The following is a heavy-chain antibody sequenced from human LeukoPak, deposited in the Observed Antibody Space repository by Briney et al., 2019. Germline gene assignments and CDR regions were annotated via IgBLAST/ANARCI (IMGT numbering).Heavy chain of an antibody. CDR1: GGSMSYSIT. J-gene: IGHJ5*02. D-gene: IGHD6-25*01. V-gene: IGHV4/OR15-8*01. CDR3: AKVLTAAGLDL. Sequence: SETLSLTCSVSGGSMSYSITWGWVRQPPGKGLEWLANIHDDGRTAPNPSLRSRLTISQDRSKNQFSLKVSSVTAADTAFYYCAKVLTAAGLDLWGQGILVTVSS. CDR2: IHDDGRT.